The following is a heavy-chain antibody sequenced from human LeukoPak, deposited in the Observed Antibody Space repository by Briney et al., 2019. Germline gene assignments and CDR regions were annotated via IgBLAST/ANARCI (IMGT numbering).Heavy chain of an antibody. CDR2: ISGSGGST. CDR1: GFTFSSYA. V-gene: IGHV3-23*01. Sequence: GSLRLSCAASGFTFSSYAMSWVRQAPGKGLEWVSAISGSGGSTYYADSVKGRFTISRDNSKNTLYLQMNSLRAEDTAVYYCASSREQWLANWFDPWGQGTLVTVSS. D-gene: IGHD6-19*01. CDR3: ASSREQWLANWFDP. J-gene: IGHJ5*02.